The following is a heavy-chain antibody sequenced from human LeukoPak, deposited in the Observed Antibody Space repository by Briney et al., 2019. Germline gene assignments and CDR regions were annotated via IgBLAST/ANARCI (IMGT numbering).Heavy chain of an antibody. CDR1: GDSIIGYY. V-gene: IGHV4-59*01. Sequence: SETLSLTCTVSGDSIIGYYWSWIRQPPGKGLEWIGYIHYSGSTNYNPSLKSRVTTSIDTSRSHFSLRLNSATAADTAVYYCAREGIMRYCTNGVCRRTAPFDYWGQGTLVTVSS. CDR2: IHYSGST. D-gene: IGHD2-8*01. J-gene: IGHJ4*02. CDR3: AREGIMRYCTNGVCRRTAPFDY.